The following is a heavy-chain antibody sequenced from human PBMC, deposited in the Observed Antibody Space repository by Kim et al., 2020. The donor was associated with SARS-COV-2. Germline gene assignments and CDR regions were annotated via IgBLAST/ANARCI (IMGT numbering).Heavy chain of an antibody. J-gene: IGHJ4*02. CDR1: GFTFSSYW. Sequence: GGSLRLSCAASGFTFSSYWMSWVRQAPGKGLEWVANIKQDGSEKYYVDSVKGRFTISRDNAKNSLYLQMNSLRAEDTAVYYCARLGYCSSTSCYLSDYWGQGSLVTVSP. D-gene: IGHD2-2*01. V-gene: IGHV3-7*01. CDR3: ARLGYCSSTSCYLSDY. CDR2: IKQDGSEK.